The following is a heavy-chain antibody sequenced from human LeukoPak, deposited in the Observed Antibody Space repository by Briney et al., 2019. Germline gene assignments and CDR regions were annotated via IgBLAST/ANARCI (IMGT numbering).Heavy chain of an antibody. CDR3: ARDHEVATIRYFDY. CDR2: IIPIVGTA. D-gene: IGHD5-24*01. J-gene: IGHJ4*02. V-gene: IGHV1-69*01. CDR1: GGTFTRYA. Sequence: GASVNVSCKASGGTFTRYAINWVRQAPGQGLEWMGGIIPIVGTATYAQKFQGRVTITADESTSTAYMELSRLRSEDTAFYYCARDHEVATIRYFDYWGQGTLVTVSS.